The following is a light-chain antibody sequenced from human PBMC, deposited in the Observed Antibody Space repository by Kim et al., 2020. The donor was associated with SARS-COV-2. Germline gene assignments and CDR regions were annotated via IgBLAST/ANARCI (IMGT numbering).Light chain of an antibody. CDR1: SLRSYY. Sequence: SSELTQDPAVSVALGQTVRITCQGDSLRSYYATWYQQKPRQAPGLVIYGRNNRPSGIPDRFSGSASGNTASLTISGAQAEDEAEFYCQSRDSGGDVVFGGGTKLTVL. CDR2: GRN. V-gene: IGLV3-19*01. CDR3: QSRDSGGDVV. J-gene: IGLJ2*01.